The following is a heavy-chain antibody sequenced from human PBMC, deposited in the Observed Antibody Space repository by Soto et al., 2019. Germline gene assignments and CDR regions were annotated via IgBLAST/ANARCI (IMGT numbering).Heavy chain of an antibody. CDR2: ISSSSSYI. CDR3: ARDPNWNYSFDY. J-gene: IGHJ4*02. CDR1: GFTFSSYS. V-gene: IGHV3-21*01. Sequence: GGSLRLSCAASGFTFSSYSMNWVRQAPGKGLEWVSSISSSSSYIYYADSVKGRFTISRDNAKNSLYLQMNSLRAEDTAVYYCARDPNWNYSFDYCGQGTLVTVSS. D-gene: IGHD1-7*01.